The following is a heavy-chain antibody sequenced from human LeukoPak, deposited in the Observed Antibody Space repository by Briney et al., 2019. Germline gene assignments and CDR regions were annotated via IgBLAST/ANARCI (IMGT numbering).Heavy chain of an antibody. CDR3: ARCPYYYDSSGYDY. V-gene: IGHV1-18*01. Sequence: EASVTVSCKASGYTFTSYGISWVRQAPGQGLEWMGWISAYNGNTNYAQKLQGRVTMTTDTSTSTAYMELRSLRSDDTAVYYCARCPYYYDSSGYDYWGQGTLVTVSS. J-gene: IGHJ4*02. CDR1: GYTFTSYG. D-gene: IGHD3-22*01. CDR2: ISAYNGNT.